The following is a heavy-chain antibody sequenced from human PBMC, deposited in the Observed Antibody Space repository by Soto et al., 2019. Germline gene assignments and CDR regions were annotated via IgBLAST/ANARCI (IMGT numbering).Heavy chain of an antibody. J-gene: IGHJ4*02. Sequence: QVQLVESGGGVVQPGRSLRLSCAASGFTFSSYAMHWVRQAPGKGLEWVAAISYDGYNKYYADSVKGRFTISRDNSKNTLDLQMNSLRAEDTAVYYCARDLRRTVRGIEYWGQGTLVTVSS. CDR3: ARDLRRTVRGIEY. V-gene: IGHV3-30-3*01. D-gene: IGHD3-10*01. CDR2: ISYDGYNK. CDR1: GFTFSSYA.